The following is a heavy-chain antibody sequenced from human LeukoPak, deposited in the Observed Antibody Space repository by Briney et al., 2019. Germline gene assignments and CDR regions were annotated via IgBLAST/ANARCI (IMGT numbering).Heavy chain of an antibody. D-gene: IGHD3-22*01. CDR1: GFTFHIYA. V-gene: IGHV3-23*01. CDR2: INGGGYGT. CDR3: AKMTTGYYYTAFDI. J-gene: IGHJ3*02. Sequence: GGSLRLSCAASGFTFHIYAMNWVRQAPGKGLEWVSAINGGGYGTYYADSVKGRFTISRDNSKNTLFLQMNSLRAEDTAVYYCAKMTTGYYYTAFDIWGQGTMVTVSS.